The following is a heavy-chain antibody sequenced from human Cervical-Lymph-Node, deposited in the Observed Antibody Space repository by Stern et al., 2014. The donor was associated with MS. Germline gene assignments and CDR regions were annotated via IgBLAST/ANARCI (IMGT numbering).Heavy chain of an antibody. CDR1: GFTFNKYT. CDR2: ISSSSTSI. D-gene: IGHD3-16*01. Sequence: EVQLLESGGGLVKPGGSLRLSCAASGFTFNKYTMNWVRQAPGKGLEWVSSISSSSTSIYYAESVKGRFTISRDNAKNSLYLQMNSLRAADTAVYYCARDRNYESRDYWGQGTLVTVSS. CDR3: ARDRNYESRDY. V-gene: IGHV3-21*01. J-gene: IGHJ4*02.